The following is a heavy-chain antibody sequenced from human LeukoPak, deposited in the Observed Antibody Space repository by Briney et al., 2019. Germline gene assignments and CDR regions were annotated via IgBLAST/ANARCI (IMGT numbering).Heavy chain of an antibody. CDR2: INPSGGST. CDR3: ARQTGYSSTLFDY. V-gene: IGHV1-46*01. J-gene: IGHJ4*02. D-gene: IGHD6-13*01. CDR1: GYTFTSYY. Sequence: GASVKVSCKASGYTFTSYYMHWVRQAPGQGLEWMGIINPSGGSTGYAQKFQGRVTMSVDTSKNQFSLKLSSVTAADTAVYYCARQTGYSSTLFDYWGQGTLVTVSS.